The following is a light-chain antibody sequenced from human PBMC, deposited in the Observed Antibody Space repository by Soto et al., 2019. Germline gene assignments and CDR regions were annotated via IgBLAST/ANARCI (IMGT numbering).Light chain of an antibody. V-gene: IGLV1-36*01. J-gene: IGLJ2*01. CDR1: RSNIGDNP. CDR2: YDD. CDR3: AACDDSLNGVV. Sequence: QSVLTQPPSVSETPGQRVTISCSGSRSNIGDNPVNWYQHLPGKAPKLLIYYDDLMPSGVSARFSGSKSGTSASLAISGLQSEDEADYYCAACDDSLNGVVFGGGTKLTVL.